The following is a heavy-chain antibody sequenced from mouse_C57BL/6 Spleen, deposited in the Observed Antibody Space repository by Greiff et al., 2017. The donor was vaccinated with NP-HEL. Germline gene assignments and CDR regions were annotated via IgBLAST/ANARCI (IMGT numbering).Heavy chain of an antibody. CDR2: INPSNGGT. Sequence: VQLQQSGTELVKPGASVKLSCKASGYTFTSYWMHWVKQRPGQGLEWIGNINPSNGGTNYNEKFKSKATLTVDKSSSTAYMQLSSLTSEDSAVYYCARDDGYYVSYYAMDYWGQGTSVTVSS. D-gene: IGHD2-3*01. CDR3: ARDDGYYVSYYAMDY. J-gene: IGHJ4*01. CDR1: GYTFTSYW. V-gene: IGHV1-53*01.